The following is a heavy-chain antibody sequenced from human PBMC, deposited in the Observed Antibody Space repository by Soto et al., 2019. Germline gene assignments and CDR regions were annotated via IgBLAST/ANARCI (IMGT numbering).Heavy chain of an antibody. V-gene: IGHV3-21*01. J-gene: IGHJ4*02. CDR1: GFTFGAYS. D-gene: IGHD7-27*01. CDR2: INPSGTDI. CDR3: PRDCLTGDPREAFDC. Sequence: EVQLVESGGGLVNPGESLRLSCAASGFTFGAYSLSWVRQAPGKGLEWVSSINPSGTDIHYADSVEGRFTISRDNARSSLYLQMISLRVDDTAVYYCPRDCLTGDPREAFDCWGQGTLVTVSS.